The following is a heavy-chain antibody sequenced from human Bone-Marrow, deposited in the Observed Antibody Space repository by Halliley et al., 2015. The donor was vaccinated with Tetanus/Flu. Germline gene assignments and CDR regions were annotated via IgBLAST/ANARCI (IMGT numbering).Heavy chain of an antibody. V-gene: IGHV1-18*01. CDR2: ISPYNGNT. Sequence: VQLVQSGAEVKKPGASVKVSCRTSRDSFTNHGFSWVRQAPGQGLEWMGWISPYNGNTNYAQKFQGRVTMTTDTSTSTAYMELRSLRSDDTAVYYCARAAYYYDSSIYLDHWGQGTLVTVSS. CDR1: RDSFTNHG. CDR3: ARAAYYYDSSIYLDH. D-gene: IGHD3-22*01. J-gene: IGHJ4*02.